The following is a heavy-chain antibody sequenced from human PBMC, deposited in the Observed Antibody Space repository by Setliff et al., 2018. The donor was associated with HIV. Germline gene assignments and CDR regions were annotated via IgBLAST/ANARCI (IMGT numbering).Heavy chain of an antibody. V-gene: IGHV4-59*02. CDR1: DDSVSTFY. Sequence: SETLSLTCTVSDDSVSTFYWNWIRQPPGKGLEWIGFIHHTGSTVSNPSLKSRATILMDLSRNQLSLHLASVTTANTAVYFCAPGEGVASTYYHDWGQGTQVTVSS. J-gene: IGHJ4*01. D-gene: IGHD3-3*01. CDR2: IHHTGST. CDR3: APGEGVASTYYHD.